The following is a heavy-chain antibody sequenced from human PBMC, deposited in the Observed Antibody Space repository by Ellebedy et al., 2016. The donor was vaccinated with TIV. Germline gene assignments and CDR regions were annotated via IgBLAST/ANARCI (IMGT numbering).Heavy chain of an antibody. CDR1: GFTIGDYL. CDR3: ARDRGGNNYFGMDV. Sequence: PGGSLRLSCRTSGFTIGDYLMSWVRPAPGKGRGWVGLSRSKEYGGTTDYAAPVKGRSSISRDDATSIAYLQMDSLKTEDTAVYYCARDRGGNNYFGMDVWGQGTTVTVSS. D-gene: IGHD3-10*01. CDR2: SRSKEYGGTT. V-gene: IGHV3-49*04. J-gene: IGHJ6*02.